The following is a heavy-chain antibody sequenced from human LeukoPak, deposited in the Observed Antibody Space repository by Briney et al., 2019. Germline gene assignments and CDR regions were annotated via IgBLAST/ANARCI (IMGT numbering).Heavy chain of an antibody. CDR3: ARGFLGRWLLY. D-gene: IGHD5-12*01. CDR1: GGSISSSSYY. J-gene: IGHJ4*02. CDR2: IYYSGST. Sequence: PSETLSLTCTVSGGSISSSSYYWGWIRQPPGKGLEWIGSIYYSGSTYYNPSLKSRVTISVDTSKNQFSLKLSSVTAADTAVYYCARGFLGRWLLYWGQGTLVTVSS. V-gene: IGHV4-39*01.